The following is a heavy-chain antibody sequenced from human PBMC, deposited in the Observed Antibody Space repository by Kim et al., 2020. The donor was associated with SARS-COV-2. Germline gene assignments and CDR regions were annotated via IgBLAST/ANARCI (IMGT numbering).Heavy chain of an antibody. J-gene: IGHJ4*02. V-gene: IGHV3-9*01. Sequence: GGSLRLSCAASGFTFGDYAMHWVRQAPGKGLEWVSGISWNSGSIGYADSVKGRFTISRDNAKNSLYLQMNSLRAEDTALNYCAKDNCGRSTSCYIDYWGQGTLVTVSS. CDR1: GFTFGDYA. CDR2: ISWNSGSI. CDR3: AKDNCGRSTSCYIDY. D-gene: IGHD2-2*01.